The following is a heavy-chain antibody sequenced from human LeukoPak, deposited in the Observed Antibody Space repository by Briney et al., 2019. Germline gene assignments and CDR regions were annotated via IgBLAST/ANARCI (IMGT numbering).Heavy chain of an antibody. J-gene: IGHJ4*02. CDR1: GGSFSGYY. Sequence: SETLSLTCAVYGGSFSGYYWSWIRQPPGKGLEWIGEINHSGSTNYNPSLKSRVTISVDKSKNQFSLKLSSVTAADTAVYYCARDVPDGYTYYFDYWGQGTLVTVSS. CDR2: INHSGST. V-gene: IGHV4-34*01. CDR3: ARDVPDGYTYYFDY. D-gene: IGHD5-24*01.